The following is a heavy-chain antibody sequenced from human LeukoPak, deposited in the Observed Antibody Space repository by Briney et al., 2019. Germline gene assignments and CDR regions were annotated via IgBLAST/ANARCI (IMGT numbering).Heavy chain of an antibody. CDR1: GFTFSSYA. CDR2: ISYDGNNK. J-gene: IGHJ4*02. D-gene: IGHD6-6*01. V-gene: IGHV3-30-3*01. Sequence: TGGSLRLSCAASAASGFTFSSYAFHWVRQAPGKGLEWVAVISYDGNNKYYADSVRGRFTISRDNSKSTLFLQMNSLRAEDTAVYYCARQYSSSPNFDYWGQGTLVTVSS. CDR3: ARQYSSSPNFDY.